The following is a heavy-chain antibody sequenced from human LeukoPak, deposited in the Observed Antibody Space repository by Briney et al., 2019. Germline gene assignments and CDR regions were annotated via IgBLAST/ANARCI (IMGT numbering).Heavy chain of an antibody. Sequence: GGSLRLSCAASGFTFSNYAMHWVRQPPGKGLEWVAVISNHGNDGFYADSVKGHFTISRDNSKNTLYLQIDSLRAEDTAVYYCTRDRGPMNAFDSWGQGTLVTVSS. CDR2: ISNHGNDG. J-gene: IGHJ4*02. D-gene: IGHD3-22*01. CDR1: GFTFSNYA. V-gene: IGHV3-30*01. CDR3: TRDRGPMNAFDS.